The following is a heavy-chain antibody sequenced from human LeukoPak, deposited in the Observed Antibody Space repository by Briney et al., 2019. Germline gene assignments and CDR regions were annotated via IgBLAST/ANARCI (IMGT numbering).Heavy chain of an antibody. CDR3: AGDGYRTTWYYY. J-gene: IGHJ4*02. CDR1: GGSISSYY. D-gene: IGHD6-13*01. CDR2: IYTNGRT. V-gene: IGHV4-4*07. Sequence: SETLSLTCTVSGGSISSYYWSWIRQPAGKGLEWIGHIYTNGRTDYNPSLKSRVTVSVDKAKNQFSLKLTSVTTADTAVYYCAGDGYRTTWYYYWGQGTTVTVSS.